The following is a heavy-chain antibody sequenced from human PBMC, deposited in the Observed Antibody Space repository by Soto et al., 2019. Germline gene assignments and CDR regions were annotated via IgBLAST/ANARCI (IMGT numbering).Heavy chain of an antibody. J-gene: IGHJ6*02. Sequence: PXGSLGLSGAPSALTFRSQKMNSVRPAPVHALGWGSYISDSGGTVYYADSVKGRFTVSRDNAENSVYLQMNSLRTEDTAVYYCARDLLHYDFWSGYSAYFYYGMDVWGPGITVTVSS. CDR2: ISDSGGTV. D-gene: IGHD3-3*01. V-gene: IGHV3-48*03. CDR3: ARDLLHYDFWSGYSAYFYYGMDV. CDR1: ALTFRSQK.